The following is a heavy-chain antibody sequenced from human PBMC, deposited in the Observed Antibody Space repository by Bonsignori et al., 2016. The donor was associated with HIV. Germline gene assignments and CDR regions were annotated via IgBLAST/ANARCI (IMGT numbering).Heavy chain of an antibody. D-gene: IGHD4-17*01. CDR3: TRRLTTVTTPFDY. J-gene: IGHJ4*02. Sequence: VRQMPGKGLEWVGRIRSKANSYATAYAASVKGRFTISRDDSKNTAYLQMNSLKTEDTAVYYCTRRLTTVTTPFDYWGQGTLVTVSS. CDR2: IRSKANSYAT. V-gene: IGHV3-73*01.